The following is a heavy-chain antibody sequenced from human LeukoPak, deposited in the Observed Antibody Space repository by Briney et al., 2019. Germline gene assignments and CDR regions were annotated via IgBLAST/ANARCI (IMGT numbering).Heavy chain of an antibody. V-gene: IGHV1-69*13. Sequence: ASVTVSCKASGGTFISYAISWVRQAPGQGLEWMGGIIPIFGTANYAQKFQGRVTITADESTSTAYMELSSLRSEDTAVYYCARDFGYSYGSFDYWGQGTLVTVSS. CDR3: ARDFGYSYGSFDY. CDR2: IIPIFGTA. D-gene: IGHD5-18*01. CDR1: GGTFISYA. J-gene: IGHJ4*02.